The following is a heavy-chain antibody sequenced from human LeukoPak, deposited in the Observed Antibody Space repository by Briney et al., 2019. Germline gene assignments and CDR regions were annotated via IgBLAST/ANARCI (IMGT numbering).Heavy chain of an antibody. J-gene: IGHJ4*02. CDR2: ISGSGGST. V-gene: IGHV3-23*01. D-gene: IGHD6-6*01. CDR3: AKDTYSTSLTGFDH. CDR1: GFTFSSYA. Sequence: GGSLRLSCAASGFTFSSYAMSWVRQAPGKGLEWVSAISGSGGSTYYADSVKGRFTISRDNSKNTLYLQMNSLRAEDTALYYCAKDTYSTSLTGFDHWGQGTLVTVSS.